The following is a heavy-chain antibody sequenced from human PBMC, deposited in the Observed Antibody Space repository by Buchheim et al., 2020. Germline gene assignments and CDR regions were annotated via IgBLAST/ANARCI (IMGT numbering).Heavy chain of an antibody. Sequence: QVQLVQSGAEVKKPGASVKVSCKTSGNTFTSYFFHWVRQAPGQGLEWMGMINPSDGNTNLAQNFRGRVTMTRDTPTSTLYMELSSLRSDDTAIYYCSREPPGATRGFDYWGQGTL. CDR1: GNTFTSYF. CDR2: INPSDGNT. J-gene: IGHJ4*02. CDR3: SREPPGATRGFDY. D-gene: IGHD2-2*01. V-gene: IGHV1-46*03.